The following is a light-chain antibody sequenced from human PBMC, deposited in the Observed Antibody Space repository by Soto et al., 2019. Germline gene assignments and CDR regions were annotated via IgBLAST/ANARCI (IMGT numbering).Light chain of an antibody. CDR2: DAS. CDR3: QQRSDWTLT. Sequence: EIVLTQSPATLSLSPGERATLSCRASQSVSSYFAWYKQKPGQAPRLLIYDASSRATGIPARFSGSGSGTDFTLTISSLEPEDFAVYYCQQRSDWTLTFGQGTKVEIK. V-gene: IGKV3-11*01. CDR1: QSVSSY. J-gene: IGKJ1*01.